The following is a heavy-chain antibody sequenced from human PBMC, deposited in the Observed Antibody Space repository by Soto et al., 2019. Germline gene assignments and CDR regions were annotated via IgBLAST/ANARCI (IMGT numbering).Heavy chain of an antibody. CDR3: ARAISSWLDY. V-gene: IGHV6-1*01. CDR2: TYYRSKWYN. J-gene: IGHJ4*02. Sequence: SHTLSLTCAISGYSVSSNSAAWNLIRQSPSRGLEWLGRTYYRSKWYNDYAVSVKSRITINPDTSKNQFSLQPNSVTPEDTAVYYCARAISSWLDYWGQGTLVTVSS. D-gene: IGHD6-13*01. CDR1: GYSVSSNSAA.